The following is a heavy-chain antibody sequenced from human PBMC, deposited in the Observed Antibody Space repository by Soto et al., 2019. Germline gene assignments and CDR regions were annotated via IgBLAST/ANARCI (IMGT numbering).Heavy chain of an antibody. D-gene: IGHD6-6*01. CDR1: GGTFSSYA. V-gene: IGHV1-69*01. J-gene: IGHJ4*02. Sequence: QVQLVQSGAEVKKPGSSVKVSCKASGGTFSSYAISWVRQAPGQGLEWMGGVIPIFGTANYAQNFQGRVTITADESTSTAYMELSSLRSEDEAVYYGARDAYSSSSWFAYWGQGTLVTVSS. CDR3: ARDAYSSSSWFAY. CDR2: VIPIFGTA.